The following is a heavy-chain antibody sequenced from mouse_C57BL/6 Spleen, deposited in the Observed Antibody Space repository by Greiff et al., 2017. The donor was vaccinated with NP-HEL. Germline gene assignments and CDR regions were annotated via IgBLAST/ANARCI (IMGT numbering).Heavy chain of an antibody. V-gene: IGHV1-42*01. CDR3: ARLGDYEDYYAMDY. D-gene: IGHD2-4*01. CDR1: GYSFTGYY. Sequence: EVKVVESGPELVKPGASVKISCKASGYSFTGYYMNWVKQSPEKSLEWIGEINPSTGGTTYNQKFKAKATLTVDKSSSTAYMQLKSLTSEDSAVYYCARLGDYEDYYAMDYWGQGTSVTVSS. J-gene: IGHJ4*01. CDR2: INPSTGGT.